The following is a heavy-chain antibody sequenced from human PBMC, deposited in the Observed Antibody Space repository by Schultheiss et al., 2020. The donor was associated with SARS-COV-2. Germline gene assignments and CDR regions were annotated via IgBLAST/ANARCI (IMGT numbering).Heavy chain of an antibody. J-gene: IGHJ3*02. CDR2: IYPGDSDT. Sequence: GESLKISCKGSGYSFTSYWIGWVRQMPGKGLEWMGIIYPGDSDTRYSPSFQGQVTISADKSISTAYLQWSSLKASDTAMYYCARQARWEGDVFDIWGQGTMVTVSS. D-gene: IGHD1-26*01. CDR1: GYSFTSYW. V-gene: IGHV5-51*01. CDR3: ARQARWEGDVFDI.